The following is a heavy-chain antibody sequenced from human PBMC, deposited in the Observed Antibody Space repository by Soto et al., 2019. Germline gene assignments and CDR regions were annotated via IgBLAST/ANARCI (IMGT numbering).Heavy chain of an antibody. J-gene: IGHJ6*02. CDR1: GGSVSTNSAA. V-gene: IGHV6-1*01. Sequence: SHSLSLTCAISGGSVSTNSAAWNWIRQSPSRGLEWLGRTYYRSKWYNDYAVSVKSRITINPDTSKNQFSLQLNSVTPEDTAVYYCARDNPTVLPYYYYGMDVWGQGTTVTVSS. CDR3: ARDNPTVLPYYYYGMDV. CDR2: TYYRSKWYN. D-gene: IGHD4-17*01.